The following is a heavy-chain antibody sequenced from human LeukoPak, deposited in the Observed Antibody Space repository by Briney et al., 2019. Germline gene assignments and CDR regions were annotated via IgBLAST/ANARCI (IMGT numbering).Heavy chain of an antibody. Sequence: GGSLRLSCAASGFTFSDYYMSWIRQAPGKGLEWVSYISSSGNTIYYADSVRGRFTISRDNAKNSLYLQMNSLRGEDSAVYLCARALWGYNLIDYYYYYMDVWGKGTTVTVSS. CDR2: ISSSGNTI. CDR1: GFTFSDYY. CDR3: ARALWGYNLIDYYYYYMDV. V-gene: IGHV3-11*04. J-gene: IGHJ6*03. D-gene: IGHD5-24*01.